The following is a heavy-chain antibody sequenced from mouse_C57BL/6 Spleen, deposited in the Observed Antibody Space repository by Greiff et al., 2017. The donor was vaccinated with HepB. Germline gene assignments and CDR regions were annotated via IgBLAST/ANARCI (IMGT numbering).Heavy chain of an antibody. V-gene: IGHV1-80*01. Sequence: QVQLQQSGAELVKPGASVKISCKASGYAFSSYWMNWVKQRPGKGLEWIGQIYPGDGDTNYNGKFKGKATLTADKSSSTAYMQLSSLTSEDSAVYFCARSMAYDGGFDYWGQGTTLTVSS. D-gene: IGHD2-12*01. CDR1: GYAFSSYW. J-gene: IGHJ2*01. CDR3: ARSMAYDGGFDY. CDR2: IYPGDGDT.